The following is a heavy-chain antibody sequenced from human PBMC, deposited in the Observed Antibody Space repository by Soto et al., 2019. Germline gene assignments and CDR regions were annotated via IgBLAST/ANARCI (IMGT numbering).Heavy chain of an antibody. CDR3: AREPGISSRPRCDY. D-gene: IGHD6-6*01. CDR2: IPYDGASQ. CDR1: GFTFSGYA. J-gene: IGHJ4*02. V-gene: IGHV3-30-3*01. Sequence: GESLKISCAASGFTFSGYAFHWVRQAPGKGLDWVAVIPYDGASQYYADSVKGRFTISRDNSKNTLYLQMNSLRPEDTAMYFCAREPGISSRPRCDYWGQGTLVTVSS.